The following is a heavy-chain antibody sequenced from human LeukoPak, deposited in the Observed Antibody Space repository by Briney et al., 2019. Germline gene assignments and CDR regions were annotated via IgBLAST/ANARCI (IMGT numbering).Heavy chain of an antibody. CDR1: GYAISSGYY. CDR2: IYHSGT. CDR3: AGKWFGELTDY. J-gene: IGHJ4*02. D-gene: IGHD3-10*01. Sequence: SETLSLTCTVSGYAISSGYYWGWIRQPPGKGLEWIGSIYHSGTYYNPSLKTRVTVSIDTSKNQFSLKLTSVTAADTAVYYCAGKWFGELTDYWGQGTLVTVSS. V-gene: IGHV4-38-2*02.